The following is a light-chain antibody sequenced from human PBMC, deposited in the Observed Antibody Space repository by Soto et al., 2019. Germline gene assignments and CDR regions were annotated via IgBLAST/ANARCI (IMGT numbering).Light chain of an antibody. CDR3: QQHDITPPGT. CDR2: AAA. V-gene: IGKV1-39*01. J-gene: IGKJ1*01. CDR1: QSIRSY. Sequence: EVTQSQASMSAFVGERVTITCRASQSIRSYLNWYQQKQGKAHTVLLYAAAGLTTGVATRFSGSGCGTDFTLSISSRQRDDFASYYYQQHDITPPGTFGQG.